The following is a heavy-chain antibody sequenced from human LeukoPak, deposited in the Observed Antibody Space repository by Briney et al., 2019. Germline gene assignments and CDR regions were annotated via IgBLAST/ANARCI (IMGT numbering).Heavy chain of an antibody. V-gene: IGHV1-69*04. CDR2: IIPILGIA. CDR1: GGTFSSYA. CDR3: ARAQYCSGGSCARYNWFDP. J-gene: IGHJ5*02. Sequence: SLKVSCKASGGTFSSYAISWVRQAPGQGLEWMGRIIPILGIANYAQKFQGRVTITADKSTSTAYMELSSLRSEDTAVYYCARAQYCSGGSCARYNWFDPWGQGTLVTVSS. D-gene: IGHD2-15*01.